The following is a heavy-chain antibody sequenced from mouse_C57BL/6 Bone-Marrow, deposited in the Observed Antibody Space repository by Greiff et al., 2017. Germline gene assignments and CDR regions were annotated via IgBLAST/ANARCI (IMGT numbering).Heavy chain of an antibody. CDR1: GYTFTSYW. V-gene: IGHV1-69*01. D-gene: IGHD2-10*02. CDR2: IDPSDSYT. J-gene: IGHJ2*01. Sequence: QVQLQQPGAELVMPGASVKLSCKASGYTFTSYWMHWVKQRPGQGLEWIGEIDPSDSYTNYNQKFKGKSTLTVDKSSSTAYMQLSSLTSEDSAVYYCARGGYGNYYFDYWGQGTPLTVAS. CDR3: ARGGYGNYYFDY.